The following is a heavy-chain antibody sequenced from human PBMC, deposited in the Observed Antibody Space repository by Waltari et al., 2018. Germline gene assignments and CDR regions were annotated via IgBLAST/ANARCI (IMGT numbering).Heavy chain of an antibody. V-gene: IGHV4-4*02. CDR1: GDSMSGNYW. Sequence: QVQLQESGPGLVKPSGTLSLTCGVSGDSMSGNYWWSWVRQPPGKGLEWIGQVHRSGGTNYTASLEGRVTASIDTFSLEVTSATAADTALYFCARDRGRGLYLDSWGRGILVTVSP. D-gene: IGHD2-15*01. CDR2: VHRSGGT. J-gene: IGHJ4*02. CDR3: ARDRGRGLYLDS.